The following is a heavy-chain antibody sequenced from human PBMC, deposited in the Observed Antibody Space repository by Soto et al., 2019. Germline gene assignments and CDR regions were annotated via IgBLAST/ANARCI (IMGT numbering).Heavy chain of an antibody. Sequence: SETLSLTCTVSGGSISSYYWSWIRQPPGKRLEWIGYIYYSGSTNYNPSLKSRVTISVDTSKNQFSLKLSSVTAAATAVYYCARVVVGATRYYGMDVGVQVTTVTVSS. CDR2: IYYSGST. CDR1: GGSISSYY. CDR3: ARVVVGATRYYGMDV. J-gene: IGHJ6*02. D-gene: IGHD1-26*01. V-gene: IGHV4-59*01.